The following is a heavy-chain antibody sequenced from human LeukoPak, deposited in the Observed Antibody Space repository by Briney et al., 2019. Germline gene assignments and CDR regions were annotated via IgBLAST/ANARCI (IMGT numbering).Heavy chain of an antibody. CDR2: IYYSGGT. CDR1: VGSISSYY. J-gene: IGHJ4*02. CDR3: ARHGRDGYNYYFDY. V-gene: IGHV4-59*08. D-gene: IGHD5-24*01. Sequence: PSETLSLTCTVSVGSISSYYWSWIRHPPGKGRECIGYIYYSGGTNYNPSLKSRVTISVDTSKNQFSLNLSSVTAAATAVYYCARHGRDGYNYYFDYWGQGTLVTVSS.